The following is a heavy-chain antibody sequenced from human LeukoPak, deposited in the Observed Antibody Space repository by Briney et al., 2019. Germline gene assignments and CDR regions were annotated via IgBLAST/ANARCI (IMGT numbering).Heavy chain of an antibody. J-gene: IGHJ4*02. CDR1: GFTFSSYW. D-gene: IGHD2-21*01. CDR2: INSDGSST. V-gene: IGHV3-74*01. CDR3: AKDHGIVVVIGGYYFDY. Sequence: PGGSLRLSCAASGFTFSSYWMHWVRQAPGKGLVWVSRINSDGSSTSYADSVKGRFTISRDNSKNTLYLQMNSLRAEDTAVYYCAKDHGIVVVIGGYYFDYWGQGTLVTVSS.